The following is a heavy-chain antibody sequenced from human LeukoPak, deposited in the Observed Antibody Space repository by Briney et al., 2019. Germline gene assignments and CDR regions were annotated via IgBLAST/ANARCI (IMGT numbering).Heavy chain of an antibody. V-gene: IGHV3-53*04. D-gene: IGHD3-16*02. Sequence: GGSLRLSCAASGFTFDDYAVHWVRQVPGKGLEWVSVIYSGGSTYYADSVKGRFTISRHNSKNTLYLQMNSLRAEDTAVYYCAREQYVWGSYRYFDYWGQGTLVTVSS. CDR1: GFTFDDYA. CDR2: IYSGGST. CDR3: AREQYVWGSYRYFDY. J-gene: IGHJ4*02.